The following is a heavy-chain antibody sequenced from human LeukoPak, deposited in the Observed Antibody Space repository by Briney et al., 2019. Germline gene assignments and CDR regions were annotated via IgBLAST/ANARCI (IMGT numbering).Heavy chain of an antibody. CDR2: INPSGGST. Sequence: ASVKVSCKASGYTFTSYYMHWVRQAPGQGLEWMGIINPSGGSTSYAQKFQGRVTMTRDTSTSTVYTELSSLRSEDTAVYYCASGGTAKNWFDPWGQGTLVTVSS. CDR1: GYTFTSYY. J-gene: IGHJ5*02. D-gene: IGHD2-21*02. V-gene: IGHV1-46*01. CDR3: ASGGTAKNWFDP.